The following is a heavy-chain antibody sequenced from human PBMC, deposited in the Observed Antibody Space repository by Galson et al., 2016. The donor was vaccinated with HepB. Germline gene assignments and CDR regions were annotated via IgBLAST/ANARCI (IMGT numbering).Heavy chain of an antibody. D-gene: IGHD6-13*01. CDR1: GFTFSTYT. CDR2: IKNSNSDI. CDR3: ARARIAALGTAAFDM. Sequence: SLRLSCAASGFTFSTYTLNWVRQAPGKGLEWVSSIKNSNSDIYYEDSVKGRFTISRDNAENSLYLQMDSLTAEDTAMYYCARARIAALGTAAFDMWGQGTMVTVSS. V-gene: IGHV3-21*01. J-gene: IGHJ3*02.